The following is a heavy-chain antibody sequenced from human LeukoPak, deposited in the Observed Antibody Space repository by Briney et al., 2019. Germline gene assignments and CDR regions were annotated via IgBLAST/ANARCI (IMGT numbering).Heavy chain of an antibody. CDR3: ARVGEGRYYQYYYMDV. J-gene: IGHJ6*03. D-gene: IGHD1-26*01. CDR1: GFTLSSYA. V-gene: IGHV3-64*01. CDR2: ISKNGGNT. Sequence: GGSLRLSCAASGFTLSSYAMHWVRQAPGKGLEYVTAISKNGGNTYYANSVKGRFSISRDNSKNTLYLQMGSLRTEDMAVYYCARVGEGRYYQYYYMDVWGKGTTVTVSS.